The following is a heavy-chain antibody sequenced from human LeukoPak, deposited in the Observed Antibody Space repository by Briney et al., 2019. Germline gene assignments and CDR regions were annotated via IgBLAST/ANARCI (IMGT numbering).Heavy chain of an antibody. Sequence: GESLKISCKGSGYSFTSYWIGWVRQMPGKGLEWMGVIYPGDSDTRYSPSFQGQVTISADKSISTAYLQWSSLKASDTAMYYCARRFGSSWYGFNFDYWGQGTLVTVSS. CDR3: ARRFGSSWYGFNFDY. J-gene: IGHJ4*02. CDR2: IYPGDSDT. D-gene: IGHD6-13*01. CDR1: GYSFTSYW. V-gene: IGHV5-51*01.